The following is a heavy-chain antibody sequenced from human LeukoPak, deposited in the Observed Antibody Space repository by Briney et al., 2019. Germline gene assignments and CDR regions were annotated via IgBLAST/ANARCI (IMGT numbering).Heavy chain of an antibody. V-gene: IGHV4-31*03. CDR2: ISHSGST. D-gene: IGHD3-22*01. Sequence: SQTLSLTCSVSGGFISGSNYFWTWIRQHPGRGLEWIGYISHSGSTYYNPALESRVSVSVDTSKNQFSLKLSAVTAADTAVYYCAREIRYYFNSRGYPLALRHFDYWGQGTLVTVSS. J-gene: IGHJ4*02. CDR1: GGFISGSNYF. CDR3: AREIRYYFNSRGYPLALRHFDY.